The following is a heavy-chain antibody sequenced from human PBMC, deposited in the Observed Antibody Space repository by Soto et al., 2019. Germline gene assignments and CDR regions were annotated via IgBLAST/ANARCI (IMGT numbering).Heavy chain of an antibody. CDR2: IYTSGST. CDR3: ARDCSGGSCYSLFYYYGMDV. V-gene: IGHV4-4*07. Sequence: SETLSLTCTVSGGSISSYYWSWIRQPAGKGLEWIGRIYTSGSTNYNPSLKSRVTMSVDTSKNQFSLKLSSVTAADTAVYYCARDCSGGSCYSLFYYYGMDVWGQGTTVTVSS. J-gene: IGHJ6*02. CDR1: GGSISSYY. D-gene: IGHD2-15*01.